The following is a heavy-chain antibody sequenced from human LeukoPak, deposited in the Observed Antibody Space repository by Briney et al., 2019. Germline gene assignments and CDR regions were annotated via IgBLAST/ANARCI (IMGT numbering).Heavy chain of an antibody. CDR1: GDSISRSTYY. CDR2: VYYGRSP. V-gene: IGHV4-39*02. Sequence: SETLSLTCTVSGDSISRSTYYWAWIRQPPGKGLEWIGSVYYGRSPYFNPSLESRATISVDTSKSHFSLKMSSVTAADTAVYYCARSSGTGTFSYWGQGTPVTVSS. CDR3: ARSSGTGTFSY. J-gene: IGHJ4*02. D-gene: IGHD6-25*01.